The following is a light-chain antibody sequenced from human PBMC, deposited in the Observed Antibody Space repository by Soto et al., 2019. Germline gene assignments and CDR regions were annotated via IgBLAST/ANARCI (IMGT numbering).Light chain of an antibody. Sequence: DIQMTQSPSTLSASVGDTVTITCRASQTISGWLAWYQQKPGKAPKLLIYKASNLESGLPSRFTGSGSGTEFTLTISSLQSDDFATYYCQQYSTYPITFGQGTRLEI. CDR3: QQYSTYPIT. CDR2: KAS. V-gene: IGKV1-5*03. J-gene: IGKJ5*01. CDR1: QTISGW.